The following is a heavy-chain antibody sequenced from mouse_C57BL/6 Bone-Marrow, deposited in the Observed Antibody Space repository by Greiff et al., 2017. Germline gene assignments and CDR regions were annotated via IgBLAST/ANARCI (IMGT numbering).Heavy chain of an antibody. CDR3: ARGTTVVADWYFDV. V-gene: IGHV1-64*01. CDR1: GYTFTSYW. Sequence: VQLVESGAELVKPGASVKLSCKASGYTFTSYWMHWVKQRPGQGLEWIGMIHPNSGSTNYNEKFKSKATLTVDKSSSTAYMQLSSLTSEDSAVYYCARGTTVVADWYFDVWGTGTTVTVSS. CDR2: IHPNSGST. J-gene: IGHJ1*03. D-gene: IGHD1-1*01.